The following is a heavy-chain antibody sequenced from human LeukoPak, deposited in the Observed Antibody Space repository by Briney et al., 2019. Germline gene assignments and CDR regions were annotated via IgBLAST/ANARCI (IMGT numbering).Heavy chain of an antibody. V-gene: IGHV3-21*01. CDR1: GFTFSSYS. CDR3: ARDLWERWLQSHDAFAI. J-gene: IGHJ3*02. D-gene: IGHD5-24*01. Sequence: PGGSLRLSCAASGFTFSSYSMYWVRQTPGKGLEWVSSISSRSTYIYYADSVKGRFTISRDNAQNSLYLQMNRLRAEDTAVYYCARDLWERWLQSHDAFAIWGQGTIITVSS. CDR2: ISSRSTYI.